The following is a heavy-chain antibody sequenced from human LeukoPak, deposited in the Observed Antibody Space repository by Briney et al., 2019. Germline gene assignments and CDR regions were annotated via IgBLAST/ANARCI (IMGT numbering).Heavy chain of an antibody. CDR2: ITGSGSST. D-gene: IGHD3-9*01. CDR3: AKDHLDWGSSFDF. J-gene: IGHJ4*02. Sequence: GGSLRLSCAASGFTFSSYVMNWVRQPPGKGLEWVSAITGSGSSTHYADSVKGRFTISRDSSKNTLYLQMNNLRAEDTAVYYCAKDHLDWGSSFDFWGQGTLVTVSS. CDR1: GFTFSSYV. V-gene: IGHV3-23*01.